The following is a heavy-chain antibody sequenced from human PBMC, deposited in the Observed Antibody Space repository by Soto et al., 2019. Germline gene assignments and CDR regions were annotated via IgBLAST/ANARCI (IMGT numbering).Heavy chain of an antibody. CDR2: IYWDDDK. CDR3: AHVGGLVQWLYRLDH. Sequence: QVTLKESGPSLVNPTQTLTLTCTFSGVSLTTTGLGVVWIRQPPGKALEWLALIYWDDDKHYSPSLRSRLTVTKDTTKNQVVLTLTNVDPADTGTYFCAHVGGLVQWLYRLDHWGQGTLVTVSS. D-gene: IGHD6-19*01. CDR1: GVSLTTTGLG. J-gene: IGHJ4*02. V-gene: IGHV2-5*02.